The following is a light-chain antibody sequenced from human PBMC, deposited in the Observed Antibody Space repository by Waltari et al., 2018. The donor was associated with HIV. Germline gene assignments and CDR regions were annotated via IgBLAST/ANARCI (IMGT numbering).Light chain of an antibody. CDR3: QQSYSTPFT. V-gene: IGKV1-39*01. CDR2: AES. J-gene: IGKJ4*01. CDR1: QNIGNY. Sequence: DIQMTQSPSSLSASVGDSVTITCRASQNIGNYLNWYQQKPGKAPQLLIYAESNLQRGVASRFSGRGSGTDFTLSISPLHPEDFATYYCQQSYSTPFTFGVGTRVDI.